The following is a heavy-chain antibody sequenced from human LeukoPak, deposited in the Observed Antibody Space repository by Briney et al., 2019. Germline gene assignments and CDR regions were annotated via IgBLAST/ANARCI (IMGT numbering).Heavy chain of an antibody. CDR3: ARHDNWFGGSDY. J-gene: IGHJ4*02. CDR1: GGSISSYY. V-gene: IGHV4-59*08. D-gene: IGHD3-10*01. Sequence: SETLSLTCTVSGGSISSYYWSWIRQPPGQGLEWIGYIYYSGSTNYNPSLKSRVTISVDTSKNQFSLKLSSVTAADTAVYYCARHDNWFGGSDYWGQGTLVAVSS. CDR2: IYYSGST.